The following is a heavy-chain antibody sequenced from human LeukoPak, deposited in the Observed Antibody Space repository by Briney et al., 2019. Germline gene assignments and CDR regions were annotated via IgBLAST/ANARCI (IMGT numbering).Heavy chain of an antibody. J-gene: IGHJ4*02. Sequence: SCTASGGTFSSYAISWVRQAPGKGLEWVSAISGSGGSTYYADSVKGRFTISRDNSKNTLYLQMNSLRAEDTAVYYCAKVGYSYGYGPRHFDYWGQGTLVTVSS. V-gene: IGHV3-23*01. CDR1: GGTFSSYA. CDR3: AKVGYSYGYGPRHFDY. CDR2: ISGSGGST. D-gene: IGHD5-18*01.